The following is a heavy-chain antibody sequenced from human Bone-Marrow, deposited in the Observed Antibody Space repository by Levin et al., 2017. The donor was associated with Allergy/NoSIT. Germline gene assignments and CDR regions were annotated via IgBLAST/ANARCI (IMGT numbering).Heavy chain of an antibody. D-gene: IGHD3-10*01. CDR3: ARGTEGVPVYFDY. V-gene: IGHV4-59*01. CDR2: IYYTGST. CDR1: GGSFTNYY. J-gene: IGHJ4*02. Sequence: SSQTLSLTCTVSGGSFTNYYWSWVRQPPGKGLELIGYIYYTGSTTYNSSLKSRVTISLDTSKNQFSLRLSSVTAADTAVYYCARGTEGVPVYFDYWGQGTMVTVSS.